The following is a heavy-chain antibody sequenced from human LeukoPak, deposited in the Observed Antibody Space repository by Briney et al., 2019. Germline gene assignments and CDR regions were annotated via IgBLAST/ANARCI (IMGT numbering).Heavy chain of an antibody. CDR2: ISDTSTYI. CDR3: AREDASSWDY. V-gene: IGHV3-21*01. D-gene: IGHD6-13*01. Sequence: GALRLSCAASGFTFTTYSFNWVRQAPGKGLEWVSSISDTSTYIYYADSVKGRFTISRDNSKNMLYLEMNSLSTEDTAVYYCAREDASSWDYWGQGILVTVSS. J-gene: IGHJ4*02. CDR1: GFTFTTYS.